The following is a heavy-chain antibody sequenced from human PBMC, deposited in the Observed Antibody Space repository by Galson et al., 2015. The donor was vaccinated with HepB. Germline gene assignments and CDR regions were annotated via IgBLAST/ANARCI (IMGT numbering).Heavy chain of an antibody. J-gene: IGHJ5*02. CDR2: ISPYNRDT. CDR1: GYTFSTYS. V-gene: IGHV1-18*01. CDR3: ARGALVVVINATQNNWFDP. Sequence: SVKVSCKASGYTFSTYSITWVRQAPGQGLEWVGWISPYNRDTTYARKLQGKVTMTTDTSTNTAYMELRSLRSDDTAVYYCARGALVVVINATQNNWFDPWGQETPVTVSS. D-gene: IGHD2-15*01.